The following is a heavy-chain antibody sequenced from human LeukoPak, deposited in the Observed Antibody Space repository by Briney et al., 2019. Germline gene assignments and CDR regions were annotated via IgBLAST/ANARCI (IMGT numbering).Heavy chain of an antibody. J-gene: IGHJ3*02. V-gene: IGHV3-33*01. CDR3: ARDDILSDENGFDM. CDR2: IGSDGRNK. CDR1: GFTFSSYG. D-gene: IGHD3-9*01. Sequence: GGSLRLSCDASGFTFSSYGIHWVRQTPAKGLEWVAVIGSDGRNKFYADSVTGRFSVSRANSKNTLFLQMNSLRAEDTGVYFCARDDILSDENGFDMWGRGTMVTVSS.